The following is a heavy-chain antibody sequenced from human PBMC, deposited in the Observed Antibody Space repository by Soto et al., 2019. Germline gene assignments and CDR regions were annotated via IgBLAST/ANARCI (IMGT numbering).Heavy chain of an antibody. Sequence: SETLSLTCAVYGGSFSGYYWSWIRQPPGKGLEWIGEINHSGSTNYNPSLKSRVAISVDTSKNQFSLKLSSVTAADTAVYYCARRTGEPYWYFDLWGRGTLVT. J-gene: IGHJ2*01. CDR2: INHSGST. D-gene: IGHD7-27*01. CDR3: ARRTGEPYWYFDL. V-gene: IGHV4-34*01. CDR1: GGSFSGYY.